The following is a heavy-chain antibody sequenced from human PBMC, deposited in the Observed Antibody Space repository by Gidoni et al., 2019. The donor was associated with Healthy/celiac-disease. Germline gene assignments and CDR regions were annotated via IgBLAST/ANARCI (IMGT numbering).Heavy chain of an antibody. CDR3: ARVLGVSGSYAFDY. CDR1: GFTFSSYS. D-gene: IGHD1-26*01. CDR2: ISSSSSTI. V-gene: IGHV3-48*01. Sequence: EVQLVESGGGLVQPGGSLRLSCAASGFTFSSYSMNWVRQAPGKWLEWVSYISSSSSTIYYADSVKGRFTISRDNAKNSLYLQMNSLRAEDTAVYYCARVLGVSGSYAFDYWGQGTLVTVSS. J-gene: IGHJ4*02.